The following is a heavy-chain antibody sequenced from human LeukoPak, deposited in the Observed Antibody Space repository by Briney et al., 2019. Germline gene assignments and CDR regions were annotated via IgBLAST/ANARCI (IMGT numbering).Heavy chain of an antibody. CDR1: GYTFTGYY. CDR2: INPNSGGT. D-gene: IGHD4-17*01. CDR3: ARLRGHIVATTEGDYGDYVGFDY. Sequence: ASVKVSCKASGYTFTGYYMHWVRQAPGQGLEWMGWINPNSGGTNYAQKFQGRVTMTRDTSISTAYMELSRLRSDDTAVYYCARLRGHIVATTEGDYGDYVGFDYWGQGTLVTVSS. J-gene: IGHJ4*02. V-gene: IGHV1-2*02.